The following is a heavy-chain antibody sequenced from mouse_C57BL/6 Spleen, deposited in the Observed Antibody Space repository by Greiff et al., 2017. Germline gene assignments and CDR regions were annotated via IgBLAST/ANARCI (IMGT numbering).Heavy chain of an antibody. J-gene: IGHJ2*01. V-gene: IGHV3-6*01. D-gene: IGHD3-3*01. Sequence: EVKLMESGPGLVKPSQSLSLTCSVTGYSITSGYYWNWIRQFPGNKLEWMGYISYDGSNNYNPSLKNRIPITRDTSKNQFFLKLNSVTTEDTATYYWARDQGGTDYWGQGTTLTVSS. CDR1: GYSITSGYY. CDR2: ISYDGSN. CDR3: ARDQGGTDY.